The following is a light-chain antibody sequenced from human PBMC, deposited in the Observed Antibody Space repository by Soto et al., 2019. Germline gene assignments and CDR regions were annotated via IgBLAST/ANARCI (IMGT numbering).Light chain of an antibody. Sequence: DIQMTQSPSSLSASVGDRVTITCRASQSISSYLNWYQQKPGKVPKLLIYAASSLQGGVPSRFSGSGSGADSTLTISRLEPEDFAVYYCQQYGSSPTTFGQGTKVDIK. J-gene: IGKJ1*01. CDR1: QSISSY. V-gene: IGKV1-39*01. CDR3: QQYGSSPTT. CDR2: AAS.